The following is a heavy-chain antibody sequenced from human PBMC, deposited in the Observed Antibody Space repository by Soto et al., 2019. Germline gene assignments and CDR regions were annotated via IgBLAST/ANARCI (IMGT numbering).Heavy chain of an antibody. CDR2: IYYSGST. CDR3: ARGDSGYYYYYMDV. CDR1: GGSISSGGYY. J-gene: IGHJ6*03. Sequence: QVQLQESGPGLVKPSQTLSLTCTVSGGSISSGGYYWSWIRQHPGKGLEWIGYIYYSGSTYYNPSLKRRVTISVDTSKNQFSLKLSSVTAADTAVYYCARGDSGYYYYYMDVWGKGTTVTVSS. D-gene: IGHD3-22*01. V-gene: IGHV4-31*03.